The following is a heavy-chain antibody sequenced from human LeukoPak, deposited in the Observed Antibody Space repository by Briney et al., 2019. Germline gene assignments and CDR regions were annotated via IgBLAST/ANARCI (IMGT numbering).Heavy chain of an antibody. J-gene: IGHJ6*03. V-gene: IGHV4-34*01. CDR2: INHSGST. CDR3: ASRAMVRGVISRYYYYYMDV. D-gene: IGHD3-10*01. CDR1: GGSFSGYY. Sequence: PSETLSLTCAVYGGSFSGYYWSWIRQPPGKGLEWIGEINHSGSTNYNPSLKSRVTISVDTSKNQFSLKLSSVTAADTAVYYCASRAMVRGVISRYYYYYMDVWGKGTTVTVSS.